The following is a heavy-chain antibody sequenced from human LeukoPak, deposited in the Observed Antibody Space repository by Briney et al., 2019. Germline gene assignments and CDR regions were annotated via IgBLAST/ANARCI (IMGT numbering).Heavy chain of an antibody. Sequence: ASVKVSCKVSGSTVTDISMNWARQDPGKGLEWMGGFDPEDGETTYAQKLQGRVTMTTDTSMSTAYMELRSLRSDDTAVYYCARVRYIVATVDVADYWGQGTLVTVSS. CDR1: GSTVTDIS. V-gene: IGHV1-24*01. J-gene: IGHJ4*02. CDR3: ARVRYIVATVDVADY. CDR2: FDPEDGET. D-gene: IGHD5-12*01.